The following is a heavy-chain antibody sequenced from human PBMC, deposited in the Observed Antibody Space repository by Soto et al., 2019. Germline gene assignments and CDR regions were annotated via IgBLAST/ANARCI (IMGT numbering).Heavy chain of an antibody. CDR2: IIPIFGTA. Sequence: QVQLVQSGAEVKKPGSSVKVSCKASGVTFSSYAISWVRQAPGQGLEWMGGIIPIFGTANYAQKFQGRVTITADESTSTAYMELSSLRSEDTAVYYCARGPGAARRFSGGMAVWGQGTTVTVSS. D-gene: IGHD6-6*01. CDR1: GVTFSSYA. V-gene: IGHV1-69*01. CDR3: ARGPGAARRFSGGMAV. J-gene: IGHJ6*02.